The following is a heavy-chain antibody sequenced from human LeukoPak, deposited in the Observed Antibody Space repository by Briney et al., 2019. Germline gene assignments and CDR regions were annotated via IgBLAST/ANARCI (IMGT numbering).Heavy chain of an antibody. D-gene: IGHD2-8*01. V-gene: IGHV3-74*01. J-gene: IGHJ4*02. CDR1: GFTFSSYW. CDR2: IHGDGRTT. Sequence: QPGGSLRLSCAASGFTFSSYWIHWVRQVPGKGLVWVSRIHGDGRTTTYADSVKGRFTISRDNAKNTLYLQMNSLRAEDTAVYYCARVNGENYHTAFDYWGQGTLVTVSS. CDR3: ARVNGENYHTAFDY.